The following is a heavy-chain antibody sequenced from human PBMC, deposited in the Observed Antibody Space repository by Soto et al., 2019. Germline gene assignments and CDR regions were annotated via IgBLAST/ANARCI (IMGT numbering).Heavy chain of an antibody. V-gene: IGHV4-61*01. CDR1: GGSVNTAPYH. CDR2: IYYTGST. CDR3: ARDHHSYYDTSGYYPYFDF. D-gene: IGHD3-22*01. J-gene: IGHJ4*02. Sequence: TVSGGSVNTAPYHWSWIRQSPRNGLEWIGNIYYTGSTNYNPSFESRVAISLDTSNNQFSLRLTSLTAADTAVYFCARDHHSYYDTSGYYPYFDFWGQGTLVTVSS.